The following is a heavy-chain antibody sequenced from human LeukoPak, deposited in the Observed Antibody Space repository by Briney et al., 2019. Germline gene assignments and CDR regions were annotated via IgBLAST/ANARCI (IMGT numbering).Heavy chain of an antibody. V-gene: IGHV4-34*01. CDR2: INHSGST. CDR3: SPRGYSYGYQVY. CDR1: GGSFSGYY. Sequence: PSETLPLTCAVYGGSFSGYYWSWIRQPPGKGLEWIGEINHSGSTNYNPSLKSRVTISVDTSKNQFSLKLSSVTAADTAVYASSPRGYSYGYQVYWGQGTLVTVSS. J-gene: IGHJ4*02. D-gene: IGHD5-18*01.